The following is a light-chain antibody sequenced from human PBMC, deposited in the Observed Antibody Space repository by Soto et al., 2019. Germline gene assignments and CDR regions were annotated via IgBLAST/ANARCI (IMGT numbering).Light chain of an antibody. CDR3: QQSYSTPPT. J-gene: IGKJ2*01. V-gene: IGKV1-39*01. Sequence: DIQMTQSPSSLSASVGDRVTITGRASQSISSYLNWYQQKPGKAPKLLIYAASRLQSGVPSRFSGSGSGTDFTLTISSLQPEDSATYYCQQSYSTPPTFRQGTKLEIK. CDR1: QSISSY. CDR2: AAS.